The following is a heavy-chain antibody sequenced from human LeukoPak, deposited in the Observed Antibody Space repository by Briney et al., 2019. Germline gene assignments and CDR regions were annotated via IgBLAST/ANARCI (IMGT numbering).Heavy chain of an antibody. D-gene: IGHD6-13*01. CDR1: GYTFTSYG. Sequence: ASVKVSCKASGYTFTSYGISWVRQAPGQGLEWMGWMNPNSGNTGYAQKFQGRVTMTRNTSISTAYMELSSLRSEDTAVYYCARGRVAAGSSSAFDIWGQGTMVTVSS. V-gene: IGHV1-8*02. J-gene: IGHJ3*02. CDR3: ARGRVAAGSSSAFDI. CDR2: MNPNSGNT.